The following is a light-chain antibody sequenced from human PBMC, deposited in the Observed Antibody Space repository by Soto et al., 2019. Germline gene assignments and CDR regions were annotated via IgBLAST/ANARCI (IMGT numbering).Light chain of an antibody. CDR2: DVT. V-gene: IGLV2-14*01. J-gene: IGLJ1*01. CDR1: SSDVGGYNY. CDR3: SSYTSSSTPYV. Sequence: QSALTQLASVSGSPVQSITISCTGTSSDVGGYNYVSWYQQHPVKAPKLMIYDVTNRPSGVSDRFSGSKSGNTASLTISGLQAEDEADYYCSSYTSSSTPYVFGTGTKVTVL.